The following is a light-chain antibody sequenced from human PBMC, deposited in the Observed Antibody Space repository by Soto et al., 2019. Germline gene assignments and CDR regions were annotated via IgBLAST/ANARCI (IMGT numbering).Light chain of an antibody. CDR1: QSVSSSY. V-gene: IGKV3-20*01. J-gene: IGKJ1*01. CDR3: QQFLE. Sequence: EIVLTQSPGTLSLSPGERATLSCRASQSVSSSYLAWYQQKPGQAPRLLIYGASSRATGIPDRFSGSGSGTDFTLTISRLEPEDFAVYYCQQFLEFGQGTKVDIK. CDR2: GAS.